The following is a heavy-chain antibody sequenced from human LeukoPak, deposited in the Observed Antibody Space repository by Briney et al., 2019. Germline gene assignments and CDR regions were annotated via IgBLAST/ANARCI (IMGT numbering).Heavy chain of an antibody. CDR2: IYISGSP. J-gene: IGHJ4*02. Sequence: SETLSLTCTVSGGSISSHDWTWLRQPAGKGLEWIGRIYISGSPNYNPSLKSRVTMSVDTSKNQFSLKLSSVTAADTAVYYCARHSPVGIFYFDYWGQGTLVTVSS. D-gene: IGHD1-26*01. CDR1: GGSISSHD. V-gene: IGHV4-4*07. CDR3: ARHSPVGIFYFDY.